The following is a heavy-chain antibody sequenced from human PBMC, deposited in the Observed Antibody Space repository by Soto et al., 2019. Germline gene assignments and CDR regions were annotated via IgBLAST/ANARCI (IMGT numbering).Heavy chain of an antibody. V-gene: IGHV3-21*06. J-gene: IGHJ3*01. CDR2: ISSGSVYI. Sequence: RRLSCAASGFTFNSYSVNWVRQAPGKGLEWVASISSGSVYIDFADSVRGRFTISRDDVTNSVSLQMDSLRVEDTGIYYCARYDAFKAFDLWGQGTMVTVSS. D-gene: IGHD1-1*01. CDR1: GFTFNSYS. CDR3: ARYDAFKAFDL.